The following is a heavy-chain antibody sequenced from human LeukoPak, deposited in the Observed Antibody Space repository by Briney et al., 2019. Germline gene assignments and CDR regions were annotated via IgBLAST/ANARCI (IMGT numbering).Heavy chain of an antibody. CDR1: GFTFSSYS. CDR2: ISSSGSYI. CDR3: AKDIQDILTGYSYHYYYGMD. D-gene: IGHD3-9*01. V-gene: IGHV3-21*04. J-gene: IGHJ6*01. Sequence: GGSLRLSCAASGFTFSSYSMNWVRQAPGKGLEWVSSISSSGSYIYYADSVKGRFTISRDNAKNSLYLQMNSLRAEDTALYYCAKDIQDILTGYSYHYYYGMD.